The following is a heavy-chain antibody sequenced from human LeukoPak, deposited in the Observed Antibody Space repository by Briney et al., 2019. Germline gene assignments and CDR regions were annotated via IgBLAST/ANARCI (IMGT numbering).Heavy chain of an antibody. CDR3: ARYGGSGTYFFDY. CDR1: GGSISSGGYS. Sequence: SETLSLTCAVSGGSISSGGYSWSWIRQPPGKGLEWIGYIYDSGSTYYNPSLKSRVTISLDRSKNQFSLKLTSVTAADTAVYYCARYGGSGTYFFDYWGQGTLVTVSS. V-gene: IGHV4-30-2*01. D-gene: IGHD3-10*01. CDR2: IYDSGST. J-gene: IGHJ4*02.